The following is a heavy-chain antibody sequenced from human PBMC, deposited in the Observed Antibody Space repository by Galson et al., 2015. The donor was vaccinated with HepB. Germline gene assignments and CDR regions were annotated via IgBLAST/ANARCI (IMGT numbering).Heavy chain of an antibody. J-gene: IGHJ5*02. CDR1: GYTFTSYA. Sequence: SVKVSCKASGYTFTSYAMHWVRQAPGQRLEWMGWINAGDGNAKPSQKFQGRVTITRDTSASTAYMELSSLRSEGTAVYYCARGQGLWDSSGYFNWFDPWGQGTLVTVSS. CDR3: ARGQGLWDSSGYFNWFDP. CDR2: INAGDGNA. D-gene: IGHD3-22*01. V-gene: IGHV1-3*01.